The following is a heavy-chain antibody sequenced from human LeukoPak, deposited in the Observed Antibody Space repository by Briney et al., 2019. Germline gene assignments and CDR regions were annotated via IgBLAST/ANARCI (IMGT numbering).Heavy chain of an antibody. V-gene: IGHV1-46*01. CDR3: ARPRMVMGSSWPLFDY. CDR2: INPSGGST. J-gene: IGHJ4*02. D-gene: IGHD6-13*01. CDR1: GYTFTSYY. Sequence: VASVKVSCKASGYTFTSYYMHWVRQAPGQGLEWMGIINPSGGSTSYPQKFQGRVTMTRDTSTSTVYMELSSLRSEDTAVYYCARPRMVMGSSWPLFDYWGQGTLVTVSS.